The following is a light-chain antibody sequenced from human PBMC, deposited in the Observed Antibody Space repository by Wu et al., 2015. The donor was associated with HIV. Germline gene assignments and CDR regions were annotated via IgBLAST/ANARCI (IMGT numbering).Light chain of an antibody. J-gene: IGKJ3*01. Sequence: EIVLTQSPAILSLSPGERATLSCRASQSVSGTYLAWYQQKPGQPPRLLIYGASRRATGIPDRFSGSGPGTDFSLTISRLEPEDFAVYYCHQYGRSPPFTFGPGTKVDVK. CDR3: HQYGRSPPFT. V-gene: IGKV3-20*01. CDR2: GAS. CDR1: QSVSGTY.